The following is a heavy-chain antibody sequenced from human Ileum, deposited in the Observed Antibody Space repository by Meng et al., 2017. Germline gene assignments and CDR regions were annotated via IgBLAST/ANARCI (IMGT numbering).Heavy chain of an antibody. V-gene: IGHV3-23*01. J-gene: IGHJ6*02. Sequence: GESLKISCAASGFIFSGYAMNWVRQAPEKGLEWVSAISTSGDNTYYADSVKGRFTISRDNSENTLYLQMNSLRAEDTAVYYCAKWKVGATRGYHYYGMDVWGQGATVTVSS. CDR3: AKWKVGATRGYHYYGMDV. CDR2: ISTSGDNT. D-gene: IGHD1-26*01. CDR1: GFIFSGYA.